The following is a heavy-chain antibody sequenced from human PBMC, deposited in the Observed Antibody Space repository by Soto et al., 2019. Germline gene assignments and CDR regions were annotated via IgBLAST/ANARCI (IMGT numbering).Heavy chain of an antibody. V-gene: IGHV3-30*03. CDR2: ISNDGSKK. J-gene: IGHJ4*02. D-gene: IGHD6-19*01. Sequence: SFPSSGFGFTNYVIHLVLQAPGKGLEWVAHISNDGSKKFYGDSVKGRFTISRDNSENTVYLQMTSLRPDDTAVFYCARDVAMPTGLGLGYWGQGTLVTVSS. CDR3: ARDVAMPTGLGLGY. CDR1: GFGFTNYV.